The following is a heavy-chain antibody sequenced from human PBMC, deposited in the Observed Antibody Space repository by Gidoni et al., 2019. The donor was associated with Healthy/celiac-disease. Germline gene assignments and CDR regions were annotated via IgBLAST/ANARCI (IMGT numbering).Heavy chain of an antibody. CDR3: ARGRIAARRRYFDY. V-gene: IGHV4-34*01. J-gene: IGHJ4*02. D-gene: IGHD6-6*01. CDR1: GGSFSGYY. CDR2: INHSGST. Sequence: QVQLQQWGAGLLKPSETLSLTCAVYGGSFSGYYWSWIRQPPGKGLEWIGEINHSGSTNYNPSLKSRVTISVDTSKNQFSLKLSSVTAADTAVYYCARGRIAARRRYFDYWGQGTLVTVSS.